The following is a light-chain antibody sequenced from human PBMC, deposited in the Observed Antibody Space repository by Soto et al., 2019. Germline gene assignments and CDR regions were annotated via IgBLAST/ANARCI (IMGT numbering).Light chain of an antibody. V-gene: IGLV2-14*03. CDR3: YSYTSSNTYV. J-gene: IGLJ1*01. Sequence: QSVLTQPASVSGSPGQSITISCTGTSSDVGGYNYVSWYQHHPGKVPQLMIYDVSNRPSGVSNRFSGSKSGNTASLTISGLQAEDGADYYCYSYTSSNTYVFGTGTKLTVL. CDR2: DVS. CDR1: SSDVGGYNY.